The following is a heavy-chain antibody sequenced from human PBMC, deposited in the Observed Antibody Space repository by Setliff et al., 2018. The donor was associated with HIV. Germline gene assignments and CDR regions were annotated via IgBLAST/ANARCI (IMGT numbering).Heavy chain of an antibody. CDR3: ARAYGDSSGYSD. CDR2: INAGNGNT. D-gene: IGHD3-22*01. Sequence: ASVKVSCKASGYTFTNYHMHWVRQAPGQGLEWMGWINAGNGNTKYSQKFQGRVTMTRDTSTSTVYMELSSLRSEDTAVYYCARAYGDSSGYSDWGQGTLVTVSS. CDR1: GYTFTNYH. J-gene: IGHJ4*02. V-gene: IGHV1-3*01.